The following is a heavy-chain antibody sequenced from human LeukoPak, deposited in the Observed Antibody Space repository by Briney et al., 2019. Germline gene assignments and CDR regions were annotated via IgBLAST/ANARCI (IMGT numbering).Heavy chain of an antibody. J-gene: IGHJ6*02. V-gene: IGHV1-69*04. D-gene: IGHD4-17*01. CDR3: ARDWVLRDYGNYYYYYGMDV. CDR1: GGTFSSYA. Sequence: GSSVTVSCKASGGTFSSYAISWVRQAPGQGLEWMGRIIPILGIANYAQKFQGRVTITADKSTSTAYMELSSLRSEDTAVYYCARDWVLRDYGNYYYYYGMDVWGQGTTVTVSS. CDR2: IIPILGIA.